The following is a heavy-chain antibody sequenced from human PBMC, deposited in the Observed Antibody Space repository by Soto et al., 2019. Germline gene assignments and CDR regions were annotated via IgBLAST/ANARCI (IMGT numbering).Heavy chain of an antibody. CDR1: GESLRDYY. V-gene: IGHV4-34*01. CDR2: INYSGTT. CDR3: ARGGGGYDYVWGSYRPFDF. J-gene: IGHJ4*02. Sequence: QVQLQQWGAGLLKPSETLSLTCAVYGESLRDYYWSWIRQPPGKGLERIGEINYSGTTNYSPSLKSRVSIAVDTSSNQSSLKVTSVTAADTAVYYCARGGGGYDYVWGSYRPFDFWGQGTLVTVSS. D-gene: IGHD3-16*02.